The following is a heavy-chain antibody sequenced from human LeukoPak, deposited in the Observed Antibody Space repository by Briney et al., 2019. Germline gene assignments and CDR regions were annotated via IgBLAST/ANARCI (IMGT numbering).Heavy chain of an antibody. D-gene: IGHD3-9*01. Sequence: ASVKVSCKASGYTFTSYAMHWVRQAPAQRLEWMGWINADNGNTKYSQKFQGRVTITRDTSASTAYMELSSLSSEDTAVYYCARFPSILTGPLDYWGQGTLVTVSS. CDR1: GYTFTSYA. CDR2: INADNGNT. V-gene: IGHV1-3*01. J-gene: IGHJ4*02. CDR3: ARFPSILTGPLDY.